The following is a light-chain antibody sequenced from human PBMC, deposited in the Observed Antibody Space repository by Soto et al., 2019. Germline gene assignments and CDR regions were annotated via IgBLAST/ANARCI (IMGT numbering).Light chain of an antibody. CDR3: SSYTSSRSLI. J-gene: IGLJ2*01. CDR2: DVS. V-gene: IGLV2-14*01. CDR1: SSVVGAYHY. Sequence: QSALTQPASVSGSPGQSITISCTGTSSVVGAYHYVSWYQQNPGNAPKLMIYDVSYRPSGVSNRFSGSKSGNTASLTISGLQAEDEADYYCSSYTSSRSLIFGGGPKLTVL.